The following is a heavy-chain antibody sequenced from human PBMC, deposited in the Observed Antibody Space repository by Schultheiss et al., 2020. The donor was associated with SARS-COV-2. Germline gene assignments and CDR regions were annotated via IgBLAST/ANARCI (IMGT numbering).Heavy chain of an antibody. CDR3: AKHMITFGGVIALDFDY. V-gene: IGHV3-33*06. D-gene: IGHD3-16*02. J-gene: IGHJ4*02. Sequence: GGSLRLSCAASGFTFSSYGMHWVRQAPGKGLEWVAVIWYDGSNKYYADSVKGRFTISRDNSKNTLYLQMNSLRAEDTAVYYCAKHMITFGGVIALDFDYWGQGTLVTVSS. CDR1: GFTFSSYG. CDR2: IWYDGSNK.